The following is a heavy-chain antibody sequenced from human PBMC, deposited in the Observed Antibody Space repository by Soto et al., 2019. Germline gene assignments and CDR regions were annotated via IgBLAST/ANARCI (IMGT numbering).Heavy chain of an antibody. CDR3: ARDLRFNGSGSYYNGMDV. J-gene: IGHJ6*02. V-gene: IGHV3-66*01. Sequence: GGSLRLSCAASGFTVSSNYMSWVRQAPGKGLEWVSVIYSGGSTYYADSVKGRFTISRHNSKNTLYLQMNSLRAEDTAVYYCARDLRFNGSGSYYNGMDVWVQVTTVPVSS. D-gene: IGHD3-10*01. CDR2: IYSGGST. CDR1: GFTVSSNY.